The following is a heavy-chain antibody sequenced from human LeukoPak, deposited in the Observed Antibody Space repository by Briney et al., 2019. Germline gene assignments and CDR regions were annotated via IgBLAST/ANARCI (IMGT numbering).Heavy chain of an antibody. CDR1: GDSISSSAYY. J-gene: IGHJ4*02. CDR2: VYYSGST. V-gene: IGHV4-61*08. D-gene: IGHD5-24*01. CDR3: ARERRDGYKVYFDY. Sequence: SETLSLSCTVSGDSISSSAYYWAWIRQPPGKGLEWIGYVYYSGSTNYNPSLKSRVTISVDTSKNQFSLRLSSVTAADTAVYYCARERRDGYKVYFDYWGQGTLVTVSS.